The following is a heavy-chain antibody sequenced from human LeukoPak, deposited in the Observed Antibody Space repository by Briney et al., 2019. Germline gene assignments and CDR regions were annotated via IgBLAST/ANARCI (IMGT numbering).Heavy chain of an antibody. CDR3: AKESYCGGDCYVYFDY. Sequence: GGSLRLSCAASGFTFSSYWMSWVRQAPGKGLERVANIKQDGSEKYCVDSVKGRFTISRDNAKNSLYLQMNSLRVEDTAVYYCAKESYCGGDCYVYFDYWGQGTLVTVSS. J-gene: IGHJ4*02. D-gene: IGHD2-21*02. CDR1: GFTFSSYW. V-gene: IGHV3-7*01. CDR2: IKQDGSEK.